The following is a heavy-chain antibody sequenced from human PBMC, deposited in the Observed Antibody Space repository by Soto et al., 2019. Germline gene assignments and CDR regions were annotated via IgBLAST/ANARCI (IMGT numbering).Heavy chain of an antibody. CDR1: KSIFTGYG. CDR3: ARDGIGRTTIRGFLDY. J-gene: IGHJ4*02. D-gene: IGHD1-1*01. CDR2: IRFDGTDE. Sequence: QVLLVESGGGVAQPGRSLRLSCAASKSIFTGYGMHWVRQTPGKGLEWVAVIRFDGTDEHYADSVKGRFTISRDNSKNMWYLQMTIPRVEDTDLYYCARDGIGRTTIRGFLDYWGQGTPVTVSS. V-gene: IGHV3-33*01.